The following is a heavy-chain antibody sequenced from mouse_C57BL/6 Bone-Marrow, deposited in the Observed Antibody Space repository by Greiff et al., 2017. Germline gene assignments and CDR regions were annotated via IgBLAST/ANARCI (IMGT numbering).Heavy chain of an antibody. CDR3: TISSVDY. J-gene: IGHJ2*01. CDR2: IYPGSGST. V-gene: IGHV1-55*01. Sequence: QVQLQQSGAELVQPGASVKLSCKASGYTFTSYWITWVKQRPGQGLEWIGDIYPGSGSTHYNEKFKSKATLTVDTSSSAAYRQLSDLTSAYSAVYCCTISSVDYWGQGTTLTVSS. CDR1: GYTFTSYW.